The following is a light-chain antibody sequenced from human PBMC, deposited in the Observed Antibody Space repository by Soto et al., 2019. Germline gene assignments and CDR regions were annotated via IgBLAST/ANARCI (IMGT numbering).Light chain of an antibody. CDR3: SSYTSISTYV. Sequence: QSVLTQPASVSGSPGQSITISCTGTNSDVGDYNYVSWYQHHPGKAPKLIIYEVNNRPSGVSNRFSGSKSGSTASLTISGLQAEDEADYYCSSYTSISTYVFGTGTKLTVL. CDR2: EVN. J-gene: IGLJ1*01. V-gene: IGLV2-14*01. CDR1: NSDVGDYNY.